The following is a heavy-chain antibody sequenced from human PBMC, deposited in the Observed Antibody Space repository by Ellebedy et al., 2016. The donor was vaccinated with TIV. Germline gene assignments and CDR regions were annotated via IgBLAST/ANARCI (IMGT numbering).Heavy chain of an antibody. J-gene: IGHJ4*02. Sequence: SGPTLVKPKETLTLTCTVSGFSLTNIIMGVSWIRQHPGKALEWLAHIFSNDEKSYSTSLEARLSISKDTAKSQVVLTVANMDPLDTATNYCVRALKYCGGDCTYKFDFWGQGALVTVSS. D-gene: IGHD2-21*02. CDR3: VRALKYCGGDCTYKFDF. CDR1: GFSLTNIIMG. V-gene: IGHV2-26*01. CDR2: IFSNDEK.